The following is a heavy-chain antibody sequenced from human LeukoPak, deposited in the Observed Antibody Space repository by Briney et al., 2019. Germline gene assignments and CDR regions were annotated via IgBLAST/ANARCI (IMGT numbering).Heavy chain of an antibody. Sequence: PEGSLRLSCAASGFTFSSAWMSWVRQAPGQGLEWLGRIKTKTDGGTTDYAAPVKGRFTISRDDSKDTLHLQMNSLKSDDTAVYYCANIFGGNSHRSDYWGQGTLVTVSS. D-gene: IGHD4-23*01. V-gene: IGHV3-15*01. J-gene: IGHJ4*02. CDR1: GFTFSSAW. CDR3: ANIFGGNSHRSDY. CDR2: IKTKTDGGTT.